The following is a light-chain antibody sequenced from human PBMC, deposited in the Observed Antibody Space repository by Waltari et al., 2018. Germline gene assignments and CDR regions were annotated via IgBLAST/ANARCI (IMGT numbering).Light chain of an antibody. CDR2: GAS. CDR1: QGIDTD. Sequence: IQMTQSPSSLYASVGDRVSISCRASQGIDTDLTWFQQKPGKAPKSLIYGASILQSGVPSKFSGSGSGTDFTLTISSLQPGDSATYYCQQYNSWPPSFGQGTHLEIK. CDR3: QQYNSWPPS. V-gene: IGKV1-16*02. J-gene: IGKJ2*03.